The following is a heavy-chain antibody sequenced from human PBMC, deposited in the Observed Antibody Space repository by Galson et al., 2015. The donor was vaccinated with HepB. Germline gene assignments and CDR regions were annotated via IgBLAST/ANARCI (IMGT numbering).Heavy chain of an antibody. CDR3: AKDTFLVQGAGDAFDI. V-gene: IGHV3-9*01. CDR1: GFTFDDYA. J-gene: IGHJ3*02. Sequence: SLRLSCAASGFTFDDYAMHWVRQAPGKGLEWVSGISWNSGSIGYADSVKGRFTISRDNAKNSLYLQMNSLRAEDTALYYCAKDTFLVQGAGDAFDIWGQGTMVTVSS. D-gene: IGHD3-10*01. CDR2: ISWNSGSI.